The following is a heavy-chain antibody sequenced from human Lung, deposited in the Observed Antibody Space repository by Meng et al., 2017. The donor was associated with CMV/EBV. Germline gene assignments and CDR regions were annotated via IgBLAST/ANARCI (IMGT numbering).Heavy chain of an antibody. CDR2: ISGSGSTI. V-gene: IGHV3-48*03. CDR3: ARDPLYDLGNFYYYGMDV. CDR1: GFTFSSYG. D-gene: IGHD3-3*01. J-gene: IGHJ6*01. Sequence: GESXKISCVASGFTFSSYGVSWVRQVPGKGLEWVSYISGSGSTIYYADSVKGRFTISRDNAKNSLHLQMNSLRAEDTAVYYCARDPLYDLGNFYYYGMDVWXQGTTVTVSS.